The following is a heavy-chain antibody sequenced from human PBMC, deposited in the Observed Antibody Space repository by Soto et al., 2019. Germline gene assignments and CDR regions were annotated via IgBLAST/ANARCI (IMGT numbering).Heavy chain of an antibody. V-gene: IGHV3-15*07. CDR3: TLDSTSFIVVAGSYFDY. J-gene: IGHJ4*02. Sequence: GGSLRLSCAASGFTFSNAWMNWVRQAPGKGLEWVGRIKSKTDGGTTDYAAPVKGRFTISRDDSKNTLYLQMNSLKTEDTAVYYCTLDSTSFIVVAGSYFDYWGKGTLVTV. D-gene: IGHD6-19*01. CDR1: GFTFSNAW. CDR2: IKSKTDGGTT.